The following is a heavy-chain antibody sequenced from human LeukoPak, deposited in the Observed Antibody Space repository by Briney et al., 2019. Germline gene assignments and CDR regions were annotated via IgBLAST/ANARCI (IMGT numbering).Heavy chain of an antibody. CDR3: ARVFQGSGKVKYYHYYGMDV. D-gene: IGHD3-10*01. CDR1: GYTFTSYD. Sequence: ASVKVSCKASGYTFTSYDINWVRQATGQGLEWMGWMNPNSGNTGYAQKFQGRVTMTRNTSISTAYMELSSLRSEDTAVYYCARVFQGSGKVKYYHYYGMDVWGQGTTVTVSS. J-gene: IGHJ6*02. CDR2: MNPNSGNT. V-gene: IGHV1-8*01.